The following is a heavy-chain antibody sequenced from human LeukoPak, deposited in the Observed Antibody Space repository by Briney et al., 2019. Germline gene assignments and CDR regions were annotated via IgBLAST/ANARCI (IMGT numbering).Heavy chain of an antibody. D-gene: IGHD5-24*01. CDR2: NNPNSGGT. CDR3: ARGEGRRDGYNFIREGTRHDY. Sequence: ASVKVSCKASGYTFTGYYMHWVRQAPGQGLEWMGRNNPNSGGTNYAQKFQGRVTMTRDTSISTAYMELSRLRSDDTAVYYCARGEGRRDGYNFIREGTRHDYWGQGTLVTVSS. V-gene: IGHV1-2*06. CDR1: GYTFTGYY. J-gene: IGHJ4*02.